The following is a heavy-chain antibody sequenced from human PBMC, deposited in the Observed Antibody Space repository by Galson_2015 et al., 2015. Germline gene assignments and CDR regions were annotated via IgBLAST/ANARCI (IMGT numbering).Heavy chain of an antibody. J-gene: IGHJ4*02. D-gene: IGHD3-10*01. V-gene: IGHV3-33*01. Sequence: SLRLSCAASGFPFSSYGMHWVRQAPGKGLEWVAVIWYDGSNKNYADFVEGRFTISRDNSKNTLYLQMNSLRAEDTAVYYCASSGGWGQGTLVTVSS. CDR1: GFPFSSYG. CDR3: ASSGG. CDR2: IWYDGSNK.